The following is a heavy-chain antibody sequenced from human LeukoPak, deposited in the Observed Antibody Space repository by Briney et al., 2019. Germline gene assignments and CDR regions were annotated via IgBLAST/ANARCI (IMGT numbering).Heavy chain of an antibody. V-gene: IGHV3-30*18. CDR2: ISNDGGNK. D-gene: IGHD6-13*01. CDR1: GFTFSTFA. CDR3: AKDTSSWYYRYFQH. J-gene: IGHJ1*01. Sequence: PGGSLRLSCAASGFTFSTFAMPWVRQAPGKGLEWVAVISNDGGNKHHADSVRGRFTISRDNSKNTLYLQMNSLRPEDSAVYYCAKDTSSWYYRYFQHWGQGILVTVSS.